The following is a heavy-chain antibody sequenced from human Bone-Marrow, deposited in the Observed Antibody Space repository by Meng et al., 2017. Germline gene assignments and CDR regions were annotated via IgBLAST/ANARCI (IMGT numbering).Heavy chain of an antibody. CDR3: ARDHTPYCGGDCYSDY. J-gene: IGHJ4*02. CDR1: GYTFTRFA. CDR2: INPYSGAT. V-gene: IGHV1-2*06. D-gene: IGHD2-21*02. Sequence: ASVKVSCKASGYTFTRFAMNWVRQAPGQGLEWMGRINPYSGATNYAQKFQGRVTMTRDTSISTAYMELSRLISDDTAVYYCARDHTPYCGGDCYSDYWGQGTLVTVSS.